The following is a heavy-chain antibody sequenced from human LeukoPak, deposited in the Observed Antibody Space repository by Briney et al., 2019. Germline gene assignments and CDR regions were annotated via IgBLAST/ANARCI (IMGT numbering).Heavy chain of an antibody. J-gene: IGHJ2*01. CDR1: GYTFTGYY. D-gene: IGHD2-21*01. V-gene: IGHV1-2*02. Sequence: ASVKVSCTASGYTFTGYYMHWVRQAPGQGLEWMGWINPNSGGTNYAQKFQGRVTMTRDTSISTAYMELSRLRSDDTAVYYCARVSSNSVRLGYWYFDLWGRGTLVTVSS. CDR2: INPNSGGT. CDR3: ARVSSNSVRLGYWYFDL.